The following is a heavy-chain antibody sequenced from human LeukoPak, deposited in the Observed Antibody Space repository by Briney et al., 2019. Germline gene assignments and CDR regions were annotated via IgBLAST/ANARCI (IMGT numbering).Heavy chain of an antibody. CDR1: GLTFSSYA. CDR3: AKDRRSNGD. J-gene: IGHJ4*02. Sequence: PGGSLRLSCAASGLTFSSYAMSWVRQAPGKGLEWVSAISGSSGHTYYADSVKGRFTISRDNSKNTLYLQMNSLRAEDTAVYYCAKDRRSNGDWGQGTLVTVSS. D-gene: IGHD4-17*01. V-gene: IGHV3-23*01. CDR2: ISGSSGHT.